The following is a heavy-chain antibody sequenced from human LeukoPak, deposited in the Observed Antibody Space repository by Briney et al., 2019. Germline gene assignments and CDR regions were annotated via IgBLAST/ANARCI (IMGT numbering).Heavy chain of an antibody. Sequence: ASVKVSCKASGYTFTSYGISWVRQAPGQGLEWMGWISAYNGNTNYAQKLQGRVTMTTDTSTSTAYMELRSLRSDDTAVYYCARPPSTYDCSGLDYWGQGTLVTVSS. J-gene: IGHJ4*02. D-gene: IGHD3-22*01. CDR2: ISAYNGNT. CDR1: GYTFTSYG. V-gene: IGHV1-18*01. CDR3: ARPPSTYDCSGLDY.